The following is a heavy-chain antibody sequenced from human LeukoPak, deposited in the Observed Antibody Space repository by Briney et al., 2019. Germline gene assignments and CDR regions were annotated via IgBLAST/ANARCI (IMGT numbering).Heavy chain of an antibody. CDR3: AKDRGNSGSYYLDY. V-gene: IGHV3-33*06. D-gene: IGHD1-26*01. CDR2: IWYDGSNK. CDR1: GFTFSSYG. Sequence: PGRSLRLSCAASGFTFSSYGMHWVRQAPGKGLEWVAVIWYDGSNKYYADSEKGRFTISRDNSKNTLYLQMNSLRAEDTAVYYCAKDRGNSGSYYLDYWGQGTLVTVSS. J-gene: IGHJ4*02.